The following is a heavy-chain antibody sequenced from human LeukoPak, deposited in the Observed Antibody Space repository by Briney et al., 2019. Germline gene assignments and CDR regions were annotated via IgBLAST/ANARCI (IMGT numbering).Heavy chain of an antibody. V-gene: IGHV3-30*02. D-gene: IGHD3-3*01. CDR3: AKDPPGSYFGVVINWFDP. Sequence: GGSLRLSCAASGFTFSSYGMHWVRQAPGKGLEWVAFIRYDGSNKYYADSVKGRFTISRDNSKNTLYLQMNSLRAEDTAVYYCAKDPPGSYFGVVINWFDPWGQGTLVTVSS. CDR1: GFTFSSYG. J-gene: IGHJ5*02. CDR2: IRYDGSNK.